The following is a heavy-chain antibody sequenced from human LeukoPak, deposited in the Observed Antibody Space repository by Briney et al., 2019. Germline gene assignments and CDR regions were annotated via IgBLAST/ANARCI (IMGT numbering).Heavy chain of an antibody. V-gene: IGHV1-2*02. Sequence: ASVKVSCKASGYTFTAYCIHWVRQAPGQGLEWMGWINPNTGGTNYAQKFQGRVTITRDTSINTAYMDLSRLTSDDTALYYCARDHNSENWGSLGGWGQGTLVTVSS. CDR2: INPNTGGT. CDR1: GYTFTAYC. J-gene: IGHJ4*02. D-gene: IGHD7-27*01. CDR3: ARDHNSENWGSLGG.